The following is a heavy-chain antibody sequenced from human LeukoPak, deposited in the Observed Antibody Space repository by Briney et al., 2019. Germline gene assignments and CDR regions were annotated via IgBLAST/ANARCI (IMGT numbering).Heavy chain of an antibody. D-gene: IGHD5-24*01. J-gene: IGHJ4*02. CDR3: ARTKRRDGYNYDY. CDR1: GYSISSGFY. CDR2: IYHRGST. V-gene: IGHV4-38-2*02. Sequence: MTSETLSLTCTVSGYSISSGFYWGWIRQPPGKGLEWIGSIYHRGSTYYNPSLKSRVTISVDTSKNQFSLKLSSVTAADTAVYYCARTKRRDGYNYDYWGQGTLVTVSS.